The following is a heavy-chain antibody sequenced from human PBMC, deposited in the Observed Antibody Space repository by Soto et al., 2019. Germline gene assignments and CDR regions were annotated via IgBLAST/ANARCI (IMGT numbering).Heavy chain of an antibody. D-gene: IGHD2-2*01. J-gene: IGHJ5*02. V-gene: IGHV1-8*01. CDR2: MNPNSGNT. Sequence: QVQLVQSGAEVKKPGASVKVSCKASGYTFTSYDINWVRQATGQGLEWMGWMNPNSGNTGYAQKFQGRVTMTRNTSISNAYMELSGLGSEDTAVYYCARGRWDIVFVPGNWFDPWGQGTLVTVSS. CDR1: GYTFTSYD. CDR3: ARGRWDIVFVPGNWFDP.